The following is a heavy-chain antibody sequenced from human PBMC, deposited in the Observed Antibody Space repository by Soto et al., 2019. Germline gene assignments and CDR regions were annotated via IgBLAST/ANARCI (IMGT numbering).Heavy chain of an antibody. V-gene: IGHV3-23*01. CDR1: GFSFSSFA. D-gene: IGHD2-8*01. CDR3: AKTRGAMIYAISVYGMDV. Sequence: EVQLLESGGGFIHPGGSLRLSCAASGFSFSSFAMNWVRQAPGKGLEGVSIISGSADSTFYADSVKGRLTISGDNSTSALNLQINSLRAEDTAVYYCAKTRGAMIYAISVYGMDVWGQGTTVTVSS. J-gene: IGHJ6*02. CDR2: ISGSADST.